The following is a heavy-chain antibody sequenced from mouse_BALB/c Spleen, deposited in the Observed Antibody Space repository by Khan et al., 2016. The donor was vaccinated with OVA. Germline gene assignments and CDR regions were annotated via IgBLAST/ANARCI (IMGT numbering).Heavy chain of an antibody. J-gene: IGHJ4*01. CDR2: IYTYTGEP. V-gene: IGHV9-3-1*01. CDR1: GYTFTNYG. Sequence: QIQLVQSGPELKKPGETVKISCKASGYTFTNYGMNWVKQAPGKGLKWMGWIYTYTGEPTYADDFKGRFAFSLESSASTAFLQINNLTNDDTATYFCARGSSRAMDYWGQGTSVNVSS. D-gene: IGHD1-1*01. CDR3: ARGSSRAMDY.